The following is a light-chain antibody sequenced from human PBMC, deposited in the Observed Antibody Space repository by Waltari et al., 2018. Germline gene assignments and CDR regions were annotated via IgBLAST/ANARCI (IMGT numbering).Light chain of an antibody. CDR1: SSDVGGYNH. Sequence: QSALTQPASVSGPPGQSITISCPGTSSDVGGYNHFSWYQQHPGKAPKVILYNVNNRPSGISNRFSGSKSGNTASLTISGLQAEDEADYYCSSYSSIKSRVFGTGTKVTVL. J-gene: IGLJ1*01. CDR2: NVN. CDR3: SSYSSIKSRV. V-gene: IGLV2-14*03.